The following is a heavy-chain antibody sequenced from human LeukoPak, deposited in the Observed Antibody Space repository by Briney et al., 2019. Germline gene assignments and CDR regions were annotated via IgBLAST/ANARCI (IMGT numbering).Heavy chain of an antibody. CDR3: ASTPVLRYSPYYGMDV. CDR2: IYYSGST. Sequence: SETLSLTCTVSGGSVSSGSYYWSWIRQPPGKGLEWIGYIYYSGSTNYNPSLKSRVTISVDTSKNQFSLKLSSVTAADTAVYYCASTPVLRYSPYYGMDVWGQGTTVTVSS. D-gene: IGHD3-9*01. V-gene: IGHV4-61*01. J-gene: IGHJ6*02. CDR1: GGSVSSGSYY.